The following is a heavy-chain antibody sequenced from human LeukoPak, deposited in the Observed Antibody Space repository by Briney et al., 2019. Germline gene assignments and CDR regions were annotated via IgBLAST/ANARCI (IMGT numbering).Heavy chain of an antibody. J-gene: IGHJ4*02. Sequence: PGGSLRLSCAASGFTFNNYAMSWVRQAPGKGLEWVSAISGSDGSTYYADSVKGRFTISRDNSKNTLYLQMNSLRAEETAVYYCAKEWLGSSGWSSNFDYWGQGTLVTVSS. V-gene: IGHV3-23*01. CDR2: ISGSDGST. CDR3: AKEWLGSSGWSSNFDY. CDR1: GFTFNNYA. D-gene: IGHD6-19*01.